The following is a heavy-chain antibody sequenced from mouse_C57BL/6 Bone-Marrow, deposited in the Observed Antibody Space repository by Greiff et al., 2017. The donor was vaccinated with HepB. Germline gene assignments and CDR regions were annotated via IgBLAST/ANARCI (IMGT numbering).Heavy chain of an antibody. CDR1: GYAFTNYL. V-gene: IGHV1-54*01. CDR2: INPGSGGT. D-gene: IGHD2-2*01. Sequence: QVQLQQSGAELVRPGTSVKVSCKASGYAFTNYLIEWVKQRPGQGLEWIGVINPGSGGTNYNEKFQGKATLTADKSSSTAYMQLSSLTSEDSAVYFCARYGYDDAMDYWGQGTSVTVSS. CDR3: ARYGYDDAMDY. J-gene: IGHJ4*01.